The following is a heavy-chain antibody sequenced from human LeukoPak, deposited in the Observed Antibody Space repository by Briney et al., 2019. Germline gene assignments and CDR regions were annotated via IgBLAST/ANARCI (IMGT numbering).Heavy chain of an antibody. Sequence: SETLSLTCTVSGGSISSYYWSWIRQPPGKGLEWIGYIYYSGSTNYNPSPKSRVTISVDTSKNQFSLKLSSVTAADTAVYYCARAPMPNYYYYYIDVWGKGTTVTVSS. J-gene: IGHJ6*03. CDR2: IYYSGST. D-gene: IGHD2-2*01. V-gene: IGHV4-59*08. CDR3: ARAPMPNYYYYYIDV. CDR1: GGSISSYY.